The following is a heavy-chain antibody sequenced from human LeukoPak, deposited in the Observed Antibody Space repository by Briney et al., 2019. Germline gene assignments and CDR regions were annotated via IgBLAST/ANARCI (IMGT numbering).Heavy chain of an antibody. D-gene: IGHD2-15*01. Sequence: SVKVSCKASGGTFSSYAISWVRQAPGQGLEWMGGIIPIFGTTNYAQKFQGRVTITADKSTSTAYMELSSLRHDDLAVYYCARGRGTSGSNRDFYYYYYMDVWGKGTTVTVSS. CDR3: ARGRGTSGSNRDFYYYYYMDV. J-gene: IGHJ6*03. CDR2: IIPIFGTT. V-gene: IGHV1-69*06. CDR1: GGTFSSYA.